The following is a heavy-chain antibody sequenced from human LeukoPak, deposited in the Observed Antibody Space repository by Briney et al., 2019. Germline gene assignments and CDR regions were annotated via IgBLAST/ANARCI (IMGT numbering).Heavy chain of an antibody. J-gene: IGHJ3*02. CDR3: ARDPLFRSSSGLHGAFDI. Sequence: PSETLSLTCTVSGGSISSYYWSWVRQPPGKGLEWIGYIYYSGSTNYNPSLKSRATISVDTSKTQFSLKPSSVTAADTAVYYCARDPLFRSSSGLHGAFDIWGQGTMVTVSS. CDR1: GGSISSYY. CDR2: IYYSGST. V-gene: IGHV4-59*01. D-gene: IGHD6-19*01.